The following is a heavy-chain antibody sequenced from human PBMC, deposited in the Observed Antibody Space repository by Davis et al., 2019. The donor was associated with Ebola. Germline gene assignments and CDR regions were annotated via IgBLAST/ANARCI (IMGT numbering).Heavy chain of an antibody. J-gene: IGHJ4*02. CDR2: SCCNGRT. Sequence: PGGSLRLSCAVSGLTISDRYMDWVRQAPGKGLEWVSYTSCCNGRTYYADSVKGRFTSSRDGATNSVHLQMDSLRADDTAVYYCARDSAVVFFDYWSQGTLVTVSS. CDR3: ARDSAVVFFDY. CDR1: GLTISDRY. V-gene: IGHV3-11*05. D-gene: IGHD5-18*01.